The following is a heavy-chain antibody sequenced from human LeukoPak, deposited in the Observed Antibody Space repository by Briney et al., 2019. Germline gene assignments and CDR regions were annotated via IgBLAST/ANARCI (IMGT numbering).Heavy chain of an antibody. CDR1: GFTFSSYP. J-gene: IGHJ4*02. V-gene: IGHV3-48*01. CDR3: ARSGDY. CDR2: ISSSSTI. Sequence: GGSLRLSCAASGFTFSSYPMHWVRQAPGKGLEWVSYISSSSTIYYADSVKGRFTISRDNAKNSLYLQMNSLRVEDTAVYYCARSGDYWGQGTLVTVSS.